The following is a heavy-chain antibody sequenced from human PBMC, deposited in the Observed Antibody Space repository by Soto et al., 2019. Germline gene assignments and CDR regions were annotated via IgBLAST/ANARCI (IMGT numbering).Heavy chain of an antibody. Sequence: GGSLRLSCAASGFPFSSYWMSWVRQAPGKGLEWVAVISYDGSNKYYADSVKGRFTISRDNSKNTLYLQMNSLRAEDTAVYYCASDERGPWGQGTLVTVSS. V-gene: IGHV3-30-3*01. CDR3: ASDERGP. J-gene: IGHJ5*02. CDR1: GFPFSSYW. CDR2: ISYDGSNK.